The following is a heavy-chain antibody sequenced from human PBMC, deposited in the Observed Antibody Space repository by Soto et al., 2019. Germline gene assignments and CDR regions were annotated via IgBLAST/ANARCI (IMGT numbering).Heavy chain of an antibody. CDR3: ARDRGIKYSSGWSNWFDP. CDR1: GFTFSSYA. V-gene: IGHV3-30-3*01. Sequence: GGSLRLSCAASGFTFSSYAMHWVRQAPGKGLEWVAVISYDGSNKYYADSVKGRFTISRDNSKNTLYLQMNSLRAEDTAVYYCARDRGIKYSSGWSNWFDPWGQGTLVTVSS. CDR2: ISYDGSNK. D-gene: IGHD6-19*01. J-gene: IGHJ5*02.